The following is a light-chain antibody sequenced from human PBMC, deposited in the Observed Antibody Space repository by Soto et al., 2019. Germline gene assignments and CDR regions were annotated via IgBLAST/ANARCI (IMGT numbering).Light chain of an antibody. Sequence: QSVLTQPPSASGSPGQSVTISCTGTSGDVGAYDYVSWYQQHPGKAPKLLIYEVTKRPLGVPDRFSGSKSGNAASLTVSGLQAEDEADYYCSSYAGSNDPYVFGTGTKLTV. CDR1: SGDVGAYDY. V-gene: IGLV2-8*01. J-gene: IGLJ1*01. CDR3: SSYAGSNDPYV. CDR2: EVT.